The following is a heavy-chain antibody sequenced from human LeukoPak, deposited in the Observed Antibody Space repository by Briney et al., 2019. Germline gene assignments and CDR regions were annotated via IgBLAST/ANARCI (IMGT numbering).Heavy chain of an antibody. J-gene: IGHJ5*02. CDR2: IFYSGSS. CDR3: ARNQRLDDPNWFDP. V-gene: IGHV4-31*03. Sequence: PSQTLSLTCTVSGGSISSGGYYWSWLRQHPGKGLEWIGYIFYSGSSYYNPSLKSRVTISEDTSKNQFSLKLSSVNAADTAVYYCARNQRLDDPNWFDPWGQGTLVTVSS. CDR1: GGSISSGGYY. D-gene: IGHD6-19*01.